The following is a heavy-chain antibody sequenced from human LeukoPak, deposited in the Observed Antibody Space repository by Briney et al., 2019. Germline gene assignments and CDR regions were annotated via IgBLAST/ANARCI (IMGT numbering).Heavy chain of an antibody. CDR2: ISSSSSYI. CDR3: ARELLRYFDL. Sequence: GGSLRLSCAASRFTFSSYSMNWVRQAPGKGLEWVSSISSSSSYIYYADSVKGRFTISRDNAKNSLYLQMNSLRAEDTAVYYCARELLRYFDLWGRGTLVTVSS. J-gene: IGHJ2*01. V-gene: IGHV3-21*01. CDR1: RFTFSSYS. D-gene: IGHD2-15*01.